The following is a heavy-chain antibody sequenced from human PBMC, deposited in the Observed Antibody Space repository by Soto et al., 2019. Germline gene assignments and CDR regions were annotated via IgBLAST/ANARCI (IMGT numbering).Heavy chain of an antibody. CDR3: ARVRRNYDILTGYPLYYFDY. D-gene: IGHD3-9*01. CDR1: GGSFSGYY. Sequence: QVQLQQWGAGLLKPSETLSLTCAVYGGSFSGYYWSWIRQPPGKGLEWIGEINHSGSTNYNPSLKGRVTISVDTSKNQFSLKLSSVTAADTAVYYCARVRRNYDILTGYPLYYFDYWGQGTLVTVSS. J-gene: IGHJ4*02. V-gene: IGHV4-34*01. CDR2: INHSGST.